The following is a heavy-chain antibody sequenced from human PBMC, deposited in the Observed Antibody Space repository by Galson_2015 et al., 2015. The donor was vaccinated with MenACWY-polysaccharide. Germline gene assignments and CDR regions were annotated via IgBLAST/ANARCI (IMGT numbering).Heavy chain of an antibody. J-gene: IGHJ4*02. D-gene: IGHD3-10*01. CDR2: VHHSGST. V-gene: IGHV4-34*01. CDR1: GGSFSDHY. CDR3: ARGRGKKQLPFDY. Sequence: TCAVYGGSFSDHYWSWIRQSPGKGLEWIAEVHHSGSTDYNASLKSRVTISQDTSKNQFSLHLRSVTAADTAVYFCARGRGKKQLPFDYWGQGTLVTVSS.